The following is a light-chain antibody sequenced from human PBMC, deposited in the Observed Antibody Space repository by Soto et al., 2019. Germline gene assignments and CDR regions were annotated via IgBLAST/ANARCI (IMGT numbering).Light chain of an antibody. CDR2: GAS. CDR3: QQYNIWPPEVT. V-gene: IGKV3-15*01. CDR1: QSVNRN. Sequence: EIVLTQSPGTLSLSPGESATLSCRASQSVNRNLAWYQQKPGQTPRLLIYGASTRAAGVPVRFSGSGSGTDFNLAISSLQSEDFAIYYCQQYNIWPPEVTFGPGTKVDIK. J-gene: IGKJ3*01.